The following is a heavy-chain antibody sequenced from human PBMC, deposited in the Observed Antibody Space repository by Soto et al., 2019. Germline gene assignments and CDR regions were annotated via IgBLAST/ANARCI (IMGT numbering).Heavy chain of an antibody. CDR1: GFTFTGYW. CDR2: TNEDGREK. CDR3: ARDRGAIGP. D-gene: IGHD3-16*01. J-gene: IGHJ5*02. V-gene: IGHV3-7*01. Sequence: GGSLRLSCAASGFTFTGYWMSWIRQAPGKGLEWVANTNEDGREKFYVDSVKGRFTISRDNAKNSLYLQMNSLRAEDTAVYYCARDRGAIGPWGQETLVTLSS.